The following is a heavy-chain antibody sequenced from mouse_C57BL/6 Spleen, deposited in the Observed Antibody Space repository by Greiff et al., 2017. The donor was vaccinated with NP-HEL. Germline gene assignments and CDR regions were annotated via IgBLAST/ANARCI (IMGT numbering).Heavy chain of an antibody. CDR2: ISDGGSYT. V-gene: IGHV5-4*01. CDR1: GFTFSSYA. CDR3: ARDEEDYGCWFAY. J-gene: IGHJ3*01. Sequence: EVQLVESGGGLVKPGGSLKLSCAASGFTFSSYAMSWVRQTPEKRLEWVATISDGGSYTYYPDNVKGRFTISRDNAKNNLYLQMSHLKSEDTAMYYWARDEEDYGCWFAYWGQGTLVTVSA. D-gene: IGHD1-1*02.